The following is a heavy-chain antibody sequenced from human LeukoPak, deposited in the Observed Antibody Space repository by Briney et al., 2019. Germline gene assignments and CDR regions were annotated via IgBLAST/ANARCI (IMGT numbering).Heavy chain of an antibody. J-gene: IGHJ6*02. V-gene: IGHV3-23*01. D-gene: IGHD2-21*01. CDR2: VVGTGVST. Sequence: GGSLRLSCAASGFTFSSYAMSWVRQAPGKGLEWVSGVVGTGVSTYYSDSVKGRFTISRDNSKNTLYLQMNSLRAEDAAVYYCAKDVVPMTHQYYYYGMDVWGQGTTVTVSS. CDR1: GFTFSSYA. CDR3: AKDVVPMTHQYYYYGMDV.